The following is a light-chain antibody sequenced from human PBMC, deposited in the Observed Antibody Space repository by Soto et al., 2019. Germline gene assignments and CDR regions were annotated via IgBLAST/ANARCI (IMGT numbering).Light chain of an antibody. V-gene: IGKV1-39*01. Sequence: DIQMTQSPSSLSASVGDRVSMSCRASQAIGTSLNWYQQKSGKAPQVLIYGASTLQGGMPSRFSGSGSGTDFTLTITSLQPEDFATYFCQHNYSPPPTFDQGTKVETK. J-gene: IGKJ1*01. CDR1: QAIGTS. CDR2: GAS. CDR3: QHNYSPPPT.